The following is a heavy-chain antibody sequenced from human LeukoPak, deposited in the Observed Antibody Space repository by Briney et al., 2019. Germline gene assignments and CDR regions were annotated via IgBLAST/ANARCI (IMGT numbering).Heavy chain of an antibody. D-gene: IGHD6-13*01. CDR3: GRCPPFSTDSSDWRGLDG. J-gene: IGHJ6*04. V-gene: IGHV4-34*01. CDR1: GGSFSGYY. Sequence: PSETLSLTCAVYGGSFSGYYWSWIRQPPGKGLEWIGEINHSGSTNYNPSLKSRVTISVDTSKNQFSLKMSSMTAADTAVYYCGRCPPFSTDSSDWRGLDGWGKGTTVTVCS. CDR2: INHSGST.